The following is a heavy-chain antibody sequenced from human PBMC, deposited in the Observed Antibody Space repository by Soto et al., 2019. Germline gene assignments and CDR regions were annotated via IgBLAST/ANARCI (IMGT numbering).Heavy chain of an antibody. Sequence: GGSLRLSCTASGFTFGDYAMSWFRQAPGKGLEWVGFIRSKAYGGTTEYAASVKGRFTISRDDSKSIAYLQMNSLKTEDTAVYYCSSRSVPPGELLVEYYFDYWGQGTLVTVSS. CDR2: IRSKAYGGTT. D-gene: IGHD3-10*01. J-gene: IGHJ4*02. CDR3: SSRSVPPGELLVEYYFDY. V-gene: IGHV3-49*03. CDR1: GFTFGDYA.